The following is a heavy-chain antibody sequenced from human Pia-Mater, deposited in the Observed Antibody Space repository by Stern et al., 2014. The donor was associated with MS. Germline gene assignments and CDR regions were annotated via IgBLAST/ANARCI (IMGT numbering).Heavy chain of an antibody. J-gene: IGHJ4*02. V-gene: IGHV3-33*01. CDR3: ARGLGTYDSSGYWVFDY. Sequence: VQLVESGGGVVQPGRSLRLSCAASGFTFSSYGMHWVRQAPGKGLEWVAVIWYDGRNKNYAGSVKGRFPISRDNSKNTLYLQMNSLRAEDTAVYYCARGLGTYDSSGYWVFDYWGQGTLVTVSS. CDR2: IWYDGRNK. D-gene: IGHD3-22*01. CDR1: GFTFSSYG.